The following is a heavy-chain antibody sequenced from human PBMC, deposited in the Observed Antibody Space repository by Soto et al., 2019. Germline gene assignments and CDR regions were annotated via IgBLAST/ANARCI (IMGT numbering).Heavy chain of an antibody. CDR1: GYTFAGYY. CDR2: INPNGGGT. V-gene: IGHV1-2*04. Sequence: QVQLVQSGAEVKKPGASVKVSCKASGYTFAGYYVHWVRQAPGQGLEWMGWINPNGGGTKYAQKFQGWVTMTRDTSISTVYMARSRLRSGDTAVYYCAIVQQWLEVFDIWGQGTKVIVS. D-gene: IGHD6-19*01. CDR3: AIVQQWLEVFDI. J-gene: IGHJ3*02.